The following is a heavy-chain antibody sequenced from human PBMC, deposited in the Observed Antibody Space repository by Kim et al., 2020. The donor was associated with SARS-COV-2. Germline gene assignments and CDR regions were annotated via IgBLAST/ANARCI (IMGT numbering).Heavy chain of an antibody. CDR2: ITFDGSNK. V-gene: IGHV3-30*18. CDR3: AKDCYVSRTYDIHPYYYGIDL. Sequence: GGSLRLSCAASGFTFSNYGMHWVRQAPGKGLEWVADITFDGSNKYYADSVKGRFTISRDNSKNMVFLQMNSLRAEDTALYYCAKDCYVSRTYDIHPYYYGIDLWGQGTTVTVSS. J-gene: IGHJ6*02. CDR1: GFTFSNYG. D-gene: IGHD3-10*01.